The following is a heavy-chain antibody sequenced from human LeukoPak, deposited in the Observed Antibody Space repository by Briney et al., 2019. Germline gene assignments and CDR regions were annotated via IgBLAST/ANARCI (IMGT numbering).Heavy chain of an antibody. V-gene: IGHV4-59*08. CDR2: IYYGGST. CDR3: TRHAGYGDYVDY. D-gene: IGHD4-17*01. CDR1: GGSISSYD. J-gene: IGHJ4*02. Sequence: SETLSLTCTVSGGSISSYDWSWIRQPPGKGLEWVGYIYYGGSTNYNPSLKSRVTISVDTSKNQFSLRLNSVTAADTAVYYCTRHAGYGDYVDYWGQGTLVTVSS.